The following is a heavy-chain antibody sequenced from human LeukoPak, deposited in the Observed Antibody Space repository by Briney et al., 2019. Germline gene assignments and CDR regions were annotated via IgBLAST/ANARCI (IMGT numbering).Heavy chain of an antibody. CDR2: VYHSGAT. J-gene: IGHJ5*02. D-gene: IGHD6-19*01. CDR3: ARDSSGTLSGGGWFDP. Sequence: SETLSLTCTVSNYSINDGYYWGWIRQPPGKGLQWIGGVYHSGATYQNPSLKSRVTISVDTSKNQFSLNLTSVTAADTAVYYCARDSSGTLSGGGWFDPWGQGTLVTVSS. CDR1: NYSINDGYY. V-gene: IGHV4-38-2*02.